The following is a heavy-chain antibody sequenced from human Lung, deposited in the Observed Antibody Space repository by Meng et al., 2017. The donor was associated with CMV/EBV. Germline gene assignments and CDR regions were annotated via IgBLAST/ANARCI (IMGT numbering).Heavy chain of an antibody. D-gene: IGHD2-2*01. CDR2: TWSGRGT. V-gene: IGHV4-61*01. CDR3: ARDRCSSTSCYFGSYYYGMDV. Sequence: SETLSLTXIVSGGAVSDGNYHWNWVRQPPGKGLEWIGQTWSGRGTYYSPSLESRLTISVDTSKNQFSLHLTSVTAADTAVYYCARDRCSSTSCYFGSYYYGMDVWGQGTTVTVSS. CDR1: GGAVSDGNYH. J-gene: IGHJ6*02.